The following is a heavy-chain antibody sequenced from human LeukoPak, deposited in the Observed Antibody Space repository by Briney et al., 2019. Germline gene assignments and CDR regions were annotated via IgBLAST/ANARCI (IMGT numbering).Heavy chain of an antibody. CDR1: GYTFTSYG. Sequence: ASVKVSCKASGYTFTSYGINWVRQAPGQGLEWMGWISAYNGNTNYAQKLQGRGTMTTDTSTSTAYMELRSLRSDDTAVYYCARDIREYYDSSGFFDYWGQGTLVTVSS. J-gene: IGHJ4*02. D-gene: IGHD3-22*01. V-gene: IGHV1-18*01. CDR2: ISAYNGNT. CDR3: ARDIREYYDSSGFFDY.